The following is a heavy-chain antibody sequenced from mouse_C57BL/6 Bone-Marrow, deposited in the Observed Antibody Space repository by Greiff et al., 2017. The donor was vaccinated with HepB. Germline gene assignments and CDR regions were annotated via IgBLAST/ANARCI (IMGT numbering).Heavy chain of an antibody. V-gene: IGHV1-50*01. CDR3: ARGTFFDY. J-gene: IGHJ2*01. D-gene: IGHD3-3*01. CDR2: IDPSDSYT. CDR1: GYTFTSYW. Sequence: QVQLQQPGAELVKPGASVKLSCKASGYTFTSYWMQWVKQRPGQGLEWIGEIDPSDSYTNYNQKFKGKATLTVYTSSSTAYMQLSSLTSEDSAVYYCARGTFFDYWGQGTTLTVSS.